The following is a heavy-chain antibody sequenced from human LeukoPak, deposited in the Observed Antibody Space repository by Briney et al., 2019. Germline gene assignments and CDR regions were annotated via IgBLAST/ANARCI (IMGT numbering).Heavy chain of an antibody. Sequence: GGSLRLSCAASGFTVSSNYMSWVRQAPGKGLEWVSVIYTGGSTYYADSVKGRFTISRHISKNTLYLQMNSLRAEDTAVYYCASARDGPDYSDNWGQGTLVTVAS. D-gene: IGHD5-24*01. CDR3: ASARDGPDYSDN. CDR2: IYTGGST. V-gene: IGHV3-53*04. J-gene: IGHJ4*02. CDR1: GFTVSSNY.